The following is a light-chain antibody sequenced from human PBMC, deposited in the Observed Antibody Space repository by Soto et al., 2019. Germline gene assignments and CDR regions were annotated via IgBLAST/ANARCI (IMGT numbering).Light chain of an antibody. CDR2: GAS. V-gene: IGKV3D-20*02. Sequence: DIVLTQYPGTLSLSPGERATRSCRASQSVSSSYLAWYQQKLGQAPRLLIYGASSRATGITDRFSGSGSGTDFTLTISRLEPEDFAVYYCQQRSSWPLTFGGGTKVDIK. CDR1: QSVSSSY. CDR3: QQRSSWPLT. J-gene: IGKJ4*01.